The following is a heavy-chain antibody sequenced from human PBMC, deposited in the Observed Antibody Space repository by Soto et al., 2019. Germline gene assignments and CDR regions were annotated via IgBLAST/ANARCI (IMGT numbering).Heavy chain of an antibody. D-gene: IGHD3-16*02. CDR2: ILPMFDRP. CDR3: TRSIGSGGVIGGFDY. Sequence: QVKLVQSETEVKKPGSAVRVSCKASGGTFNTYAMNWVRQAPGQGLEWMGGILPMFDRPSYAQKFQGRVTFTVDEPTTTAYMELSSLRSDDTAVYYCTRSIGSGGVIGGFDYWGQGTMVSVSS. J-gene: IGHJ4*02. CDR1: GGTFNTYA. V-gene: IGHV1-69*01.